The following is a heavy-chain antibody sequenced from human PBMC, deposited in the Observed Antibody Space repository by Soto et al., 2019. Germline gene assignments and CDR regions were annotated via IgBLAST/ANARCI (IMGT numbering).Heavy chain of an antibody. V-gene: IGHV4-31*03. CDR2: FYYSGST. J-gene: IGHJ6*02. CDR3: ARYYGSGSYYNSYYGMDV. CDR1: GGSISSGGDY. D-gene: IGHD3-10*01. Sequence: LSLTCTVSGGSISSGGDYWSWIRQPPAKGLEWIGYFYYSGSTYYNPSLKSRVTISVDTSKNQFSLKLSSVTAADTAVYYCARYYGSGSYYNSYYGMDVWCQGTTGTVSS.